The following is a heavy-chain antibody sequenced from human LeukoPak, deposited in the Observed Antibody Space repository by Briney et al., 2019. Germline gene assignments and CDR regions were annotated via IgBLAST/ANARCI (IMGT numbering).Heavy chain of an antibody. CDR1: GFTFSDHY. D-gene: IGHD2-8*01. CDR2: ISSSGSTI. Sequence: GGSLRLSCAASGFTFSDHYMSWIRQAPGKGLEWVSYISSSGSTIYYADSVKGRFTISRDNSKNTLYLQMNSLRAEDTAVYYCARNGNAGSSGRGGYYYYYYMDVWGKGTTVTVSS. J-gene: IGHJ6*03. CDR3: ARNGNAGSSGRGGYYYYYYMDV. V-gene: IGHV3-11*04.